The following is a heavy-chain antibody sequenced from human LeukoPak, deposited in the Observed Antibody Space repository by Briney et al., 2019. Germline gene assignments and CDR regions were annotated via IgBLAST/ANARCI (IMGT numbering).Heavy chain of an antibody. CDR2: VSSNEGT. V-gene: IGHV4-59*01. Sequence: SETLSLTCTVSGGSISTYYWGWIRQPPGEGLEWIGYVSSNEGTNYNPSLKSRVTILVDTSKNQFSLKLSSVTAADTAVYYCARCSSTSHNKYYYYYYSMDVWGQGTTVTVSS. CDR3: ARCSSTSHNKYYYYYYSMDV. J-gene: IGHJ6*02. D-gene: IGHD2-2*01. CDR1: GGSISTYY.